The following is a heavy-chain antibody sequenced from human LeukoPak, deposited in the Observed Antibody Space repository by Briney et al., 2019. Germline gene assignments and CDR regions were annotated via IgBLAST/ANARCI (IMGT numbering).Heavy chain of an antibody. CDR2: IYYSGST. V-gene: IGHV4-39*01. D-gene: IGHD4-17*01. Sequence: SETLSLTCTVSGGSISSSSYYWGWIRQPPGKGLEWLGSIYYSGSTYYNPSLKSRVTISVDTSKNQFSLKLSSVTAADTAVYYCAGGPDYGDHFPFGYWGQGTLVTVSS. CDR3: AGGPDYGDHFPFGY. CDR1: GGSISSSSYY. J-gene: IGHJ4*02.